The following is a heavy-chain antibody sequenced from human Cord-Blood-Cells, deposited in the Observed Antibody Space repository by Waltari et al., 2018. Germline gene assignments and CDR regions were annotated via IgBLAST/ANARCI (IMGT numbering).Heavy chain of an antibody. V-gene: IGHV3-9*03. D-gene: IGHD2-15*01. J-gene: IGHJ3*02. Sequence: EVQLVESGGGLVQPGRSLRVSCEDSWFTFEAFAMSWVRQAPGKGLEWVSGISWNSGSIGYADSVKGRFTISRDNAKNSLYLQMNSLRAEDMALYYCAKEAEDAFDIWGQGTMVTVSS. CDR1: WFTFEAFA. CDR2: ISWNSGSI. CDR3: AKEAEDAFDI.